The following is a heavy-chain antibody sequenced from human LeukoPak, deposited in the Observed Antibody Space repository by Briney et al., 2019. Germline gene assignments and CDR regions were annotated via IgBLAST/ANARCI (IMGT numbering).Heavy chain of an antibody. Sequence: GGSLRLSCAASGFTFSSYWMSWVRQAPGKGLEWVAHIKQDGSEKYYVDSVKGRFTISRDNAKNSLYLQMNSLRAEDTAVYYCARLAVRVPYDSSGYYDYWGQGTLVTVSS. CDR1: GFTFSSYW. CDR2: IKQDGSEK. V-gene: IGHV3-7*01. CDR3: ARLAVRVPYDSSGYYDY. D-gene: IGHD3-22*01. J-gene: IGHJ4*02.